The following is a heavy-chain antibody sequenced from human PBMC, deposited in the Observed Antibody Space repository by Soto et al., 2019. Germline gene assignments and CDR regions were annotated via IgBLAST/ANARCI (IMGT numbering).Heavy chain of an antibody. J-gene: IGHJ6*02. V-gene: IGHV4-39*01. CDR3: ASCLDYYYYGMDV. CDR1: GGSISSSSYY. CDR2: IYYSGST. Sequence: SETLSLTCTVSGGSISSSSYYWGWIRQPPGKGLGWIGSIYYSGSTYYHPSLKSRVTISVDTSKNQYSLTLSSVTAADTAVYYCASCLDYYYYGMDVWGQGTTVTVSS.